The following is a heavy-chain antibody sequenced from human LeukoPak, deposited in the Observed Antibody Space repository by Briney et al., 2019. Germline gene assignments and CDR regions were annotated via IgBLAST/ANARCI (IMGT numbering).Heavy chain of an antibody. CDR1: GFTFSSYA. Sequence: PGGSLRLSCAASGFTFSSYAMNWVRQAPGRGLVWVSRINTDGSSTNYADSVKGRFTVSRDNAKNTLYLQMNSLRAEDTAVYYCARVIGWDEPFDIWGQGTMVTVSS. D-gene: IGHD1-26*01. CDR2: INTDGSST. V-gene: IGHV3-74*01. J-gene: IGHJ3*02. CDR3: ARVIGWDEPFDI.